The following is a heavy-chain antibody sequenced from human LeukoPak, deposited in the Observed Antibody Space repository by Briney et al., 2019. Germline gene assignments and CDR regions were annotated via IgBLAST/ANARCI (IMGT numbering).Heavy chain of an antibody. J-gene: IGHJ6*02. V-gene: IGHV3-53*01. D-gene: IGHD1-26*01. CDR1: GFTVSSNY. CDR2: IYSGGST. CDR3: ARWDYYYYYGMDV. Sequence: GGSLRLSCAASGFTVSSNYMSWVRQAPGKGLEWVSVIYSGGSTYYADSVKGRFTISRDNSKNTLYLQMNSLRAEGTAVYYCARWDYYYYYGMDVWGQGTTVTVSS.